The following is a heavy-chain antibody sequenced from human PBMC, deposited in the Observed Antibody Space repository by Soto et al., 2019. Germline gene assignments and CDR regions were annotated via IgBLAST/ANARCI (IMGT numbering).Heavy chain of an antibody. CDR2: INSDGSRT. V-gene: IGHV3-74*01. CDR1: GFNFSRYW. J-gene: IGHJ6*02. D-gene: IGHD2-2*01. CDR3: ARDLSSCSSARCYSYYYGMDV. Sequence: PGGSLRLSCSASGFNFSRYWTHWVRQVPGRGLVWVSHINSDGSRTTYADSVKGRFTISRENAKNTLYLQMSSLRAEDTAVYYCARDLSSCSSARCYSYYYGMDVWGQGTTVTVSS.